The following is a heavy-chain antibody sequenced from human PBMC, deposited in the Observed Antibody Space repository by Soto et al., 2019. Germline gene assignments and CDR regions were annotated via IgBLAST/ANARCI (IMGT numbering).Heavy chain of an antibody. Sequence: QVQLVQSGAEVKKPGASVKVSCKASGYTFTSYGISWVRQAPGQGLEWMGWISAYNGNTNYAQKLQGRVTMTTDTSTRTDYMELRSLSSDDTAVYYCARDKGAYCGGDCYSTWFDPWGQGTLVTVSS. CDR2: ISAYNGNT. D-gene: IGHD2-21*02. J-gene: IGHJ5*02. CDR1: GYTFTSYG. V-gene: IGHV1-18*01. CDR3: ARDKGAYCGGDCYSTWFDP.